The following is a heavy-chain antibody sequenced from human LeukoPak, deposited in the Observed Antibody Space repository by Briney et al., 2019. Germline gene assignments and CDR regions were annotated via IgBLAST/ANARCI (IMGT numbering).Heavy chain of an antibody. V-gene: IGHV3-30-3*01. Sequence: PGGSLRLSCAASGFTFSSYAMHWVRQAPGKGLEWVAVISYDGSNKYYADSVKGRFTISRDNSKNTLYLQMNSLRAEDTAVYYCARHVTGYGVRNWFDPWGQGTLVTVSS. CDR3: ARHVTGYGVRNWFDP. CDR1: GFTFSSYA. CDR2: ISYDGSNK. D-gene: IGHD2-15*01. J-gene: IGHJ5*02.